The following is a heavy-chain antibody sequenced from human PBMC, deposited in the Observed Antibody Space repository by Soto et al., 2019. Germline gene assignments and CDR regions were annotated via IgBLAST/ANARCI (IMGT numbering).Heavy chain of an antibody. D-gene: IGHD3-3*02. CDR1: GGSFTGYY. CDR3: VRGQPHRITIFEVVIRSYDYGMDV. Sequence: QVQLQQWGAGLLKPSETLSLTCAVYGGSFTGYYWTWIRQTPGKGLEWIGEINYRGSSYYNPSLESRNSMAVDTSKNQFYLKLRSVTAADTAVYFCVRGQPHRITIFEVVIRSYDYGMDVWGQGTTVTVSS. CDR2: INYRGSS. V-gene: IGHV4-34*01. J-gene: IGHJ6*02.